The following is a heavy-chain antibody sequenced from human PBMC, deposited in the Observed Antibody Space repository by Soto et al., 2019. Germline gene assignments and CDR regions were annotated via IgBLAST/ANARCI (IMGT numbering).Heavy chain of an antibody. CDR3: ARHHGSPGSYFGLDV. CDR1: GYSLTSYW. Sequence: PGESLKISCKGSGYSLTSYWINWVRQMPWKGLEWMGIIYPGDSDTRYSPSFQGQVTISADKSIDTAYLQWRSLKASDTAVYYCARHHGSPGSYFGLDVWGQGTTVTVSS. CDR2: IYPGDSDT. D-gene: IGHD6-13*01. J-gene: IGHJ6*02. V-gene: IGHV5-51*01.